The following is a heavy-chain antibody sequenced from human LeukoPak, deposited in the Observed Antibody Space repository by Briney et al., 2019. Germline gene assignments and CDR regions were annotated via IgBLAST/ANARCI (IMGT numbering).Heavy chain of an antibody. Sequence: SETLSLTCAVYGGSFSAYYWNWIRQPPGKGLEWIGEINHSGSTNYNPSLKSRVTISVDTSKNQFSLKLSSVTAADTAVYYCASGGVIAFWGQGTLVTVSS. CDR2: INHSGST. CDR3: ASGGVIAF. D-gene: IGHD3-16*02. CDR1: GGSFSAYY. J-gene: IGHJ4*02. V-gene: IGHV4-34*01.